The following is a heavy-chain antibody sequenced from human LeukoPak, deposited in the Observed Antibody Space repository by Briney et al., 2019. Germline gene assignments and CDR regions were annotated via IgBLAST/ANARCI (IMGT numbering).Heavy chain of an antibody. J-gene: IGHJ4*02. V-gene: IGHV4-4*07. CDR2: IYSTGST. CDR3: ARQIASAGTAGFDF. CDR1: GGSISSYY. Sequence: PSETLSLTCTVSGGSISSYYWSWIRQPAGKGLEWIGRIYSTGSTNYNPSLKSRVTMSVDTSKNQFSLRLRAVTAADTAVYYCARQIASAGTAGFDFWGQGALVTVSS. D-gene: IGHD6-13*01.